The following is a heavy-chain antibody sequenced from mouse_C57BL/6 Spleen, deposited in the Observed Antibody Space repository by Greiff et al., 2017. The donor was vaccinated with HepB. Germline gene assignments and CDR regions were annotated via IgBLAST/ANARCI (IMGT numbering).Heavy chain of an antibody. J-gene: IGHJ2*01. CDR1: GFTFSDYG. CDR2: ISSGSSTI. CDR3: ARPHYYGSPFFDY. D-gene: IGHD1-1*01. Sequence: DVKLVESGGGLVKPGGSLKLSCAASGFTFSDYGMHWVRQAPEKGLEWVAYISSGSSTIYYADTVKGRFTISRDNAKNTLFLQMTSLRSEDTAMYYCARPHYYGSPFFDYWGQGTTLTVSS. V-gene: IGHV5-17*01.